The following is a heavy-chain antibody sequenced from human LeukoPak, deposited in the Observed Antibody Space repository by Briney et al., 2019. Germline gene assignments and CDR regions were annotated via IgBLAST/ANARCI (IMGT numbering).Heavy chain of an antibody. J-gene: IGHJ4*02. CDR2: IQQDGSEK. CDR3: ARLTSVYDYVWGNYRPPDY. Sequence: GGSLRLSCAASGFTFSGSAMHWVRQAPGKGLEWVANIQQDGSEKYYVDSVKGRFTISRDNAKNSLFLQMNSLRAEDTAVYYCARLTSVYDYVWGNYRPPDYWGQGTLVTVSS. D-gene: IGHD3-16*02. CDR1: GFTFSGSA. V-gene: IGHV3-7*01.